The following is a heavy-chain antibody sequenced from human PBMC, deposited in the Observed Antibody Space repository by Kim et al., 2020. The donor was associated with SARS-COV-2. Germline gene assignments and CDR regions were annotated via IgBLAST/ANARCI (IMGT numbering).Heavy chain of an antibody. V-gene: IGHV7-4-1*02. CDR1: GYSFIKYA. CDR3: ARDLFSSSGTYYNYNYYGMDV. J-gene: IGHJ6*02. CDR2: INTNTGNP. D-gene: IGHD3-10*01. Sequence: ASVKVSCKASGYSFIKYAMNWVRQAPGQGLEWMGWINTNTGNPTYAQGFTGRFVFSLDTSVSTANLQISSLKAEDTTVYYCARDLFSSSGTYYNYNYYGMDVWGQGTTVTVSS.